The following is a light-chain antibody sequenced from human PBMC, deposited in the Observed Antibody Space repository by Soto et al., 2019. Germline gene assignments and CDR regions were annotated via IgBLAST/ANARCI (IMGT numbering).Light chain of an antibody. CDR1: QSVSSY. Sequence: EIVLTQYPATLSLSPGERATLSCRASQSVSSYLAWYQQKPGQAPRLLIYDTSNRATGIPARFSGSGSGTDFTLTISSLEPEDFAVYYCQHRSNWPPTFGGGTKVEIK. CDR2: DTS. CDR3: QHRSNWPPT. J-gene: IGKJ4*01. V-gene: IGKV3-11*01.